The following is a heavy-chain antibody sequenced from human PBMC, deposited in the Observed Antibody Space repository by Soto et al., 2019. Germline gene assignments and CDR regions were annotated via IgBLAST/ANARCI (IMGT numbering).Heavy chain of an antibody. CDR1: GYTFTSYA. Sequence: QVQLVQSGAEVKKPGASVKVSCKASGYTFTSYAMHWVRQAPGQRLEWLGWINAGNGNTKYSQKVQGRVTITRDTSASTADMELSSLRSEDTAVYYCARNPGYGDYGFDYWGQGTLVTVSS. J-gene: IGHJ4*02. CDR3: ARNPGYGDYGFDY. V-gene: IGHV1-3*01. CDR2: INAGNGNT. D-gene: IGHD4-17*01.